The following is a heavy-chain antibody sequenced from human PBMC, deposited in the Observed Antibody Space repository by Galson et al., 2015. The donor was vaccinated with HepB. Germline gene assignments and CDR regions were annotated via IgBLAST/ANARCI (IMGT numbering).Heavy chain of an antibody. CDR1: GFTFSDYY. Sequence: SLRLSCAASGFTFSDYYMSWIRQAPGKGLEWVSYISSSSSYTDYADSVKGRFTISRGNAKNSLYLQINSLRAEDTAVYYCARDRVYSGYDLGVFDYWGQGTLVTVSS. V-gene: IGHV3-11*06. J-gene: IGHJ4*02. CDR2: ISSSSSYT. D-gene: IGHD5-12*01. CDR3: ARDRVYSGYDLGVFDY.